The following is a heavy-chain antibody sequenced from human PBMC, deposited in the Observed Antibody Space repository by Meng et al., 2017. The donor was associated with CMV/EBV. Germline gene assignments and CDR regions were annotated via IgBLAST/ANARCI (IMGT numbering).Heavy chain of an antibody. V-gene: IGHV1-18*01. D-gene: IGHD2-2*01. J-gene: IGHJ6*02. CDR3: ARDLCSSTSCYPPYYYYGMDV. CDR2: ISAYNGNT. Sequence: PSVKVSCKASGYTFTSYGISWVRQAPGQGLEWMGWISAYNGNTNYAQKLQGRVTMTTDTATSTAYMELRSLRSDDTAVYYCARDLCSSTSCYPPYYYYGMDVWGQGTTVTVSS. CDR1: GYTFTSYG.